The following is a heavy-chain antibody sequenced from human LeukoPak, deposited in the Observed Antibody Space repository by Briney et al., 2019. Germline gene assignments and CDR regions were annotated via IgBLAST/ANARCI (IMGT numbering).Heavy chain of an antibody. D-gene: IGHD6-13*01. CDR3: ARESLAAAGMSANFDY. Sequence: GASVTVSCKASGYTFTSYYMHWVRQAAGQGLEWMGIINPSGGSTSYAQKFQGRVTMTRDMSTSTVYMELSSLRSEDTAVYYCARESLAAAGMSANFDYWGQGTLVTVSS. V-gene: IGHV1-46*01. CDR1: GYTFTSYY. J-gene: IGHJ4*02. CDR2: INPSGGST.